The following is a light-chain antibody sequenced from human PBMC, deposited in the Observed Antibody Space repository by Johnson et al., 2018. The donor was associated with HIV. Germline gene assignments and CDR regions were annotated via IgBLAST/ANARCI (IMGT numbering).Light chain of an antibody. CDR2: ENN. J-gene: IGLJ1*01. V-gene: IGLV1-51*02. Sequence: SVLTQPPSVSAAPGQKVTISCSGSSSNIGNNYVSWYQQLPGTAPKLLIYENNKRPSGIPDRFSGSTSGTSATLGITALHPGAEADYYCGTWDSSLSAGGYVFGTGTKVTVL. CDR1: SSNIGNNY. CDR3: GTWDSSLSAGGYV.